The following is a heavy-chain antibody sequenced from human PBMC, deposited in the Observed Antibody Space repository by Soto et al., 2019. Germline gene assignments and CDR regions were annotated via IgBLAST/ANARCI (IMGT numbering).Heavy chain of an antibody. Sequence: QVQLVQSGAEVKKPGSSVKVSCKASGGTFSSYAISWVRQAPGQGLEWMGGIIPIFSTANYAQKFQGRVTITADESTSTAYMDLSSLRSEDTAVYYCARAIVVVTAIEAYYFDYRGQGTLVTVSS. CDR1: GGTFSSYA. D-gene: IGHD2-21*02. V-gene: IGHV1-69*12. CDR3: ARAIVVVTAIEAYYFDY. J-gene: IGHJ4*02. CDR2: IIPIFSTA.